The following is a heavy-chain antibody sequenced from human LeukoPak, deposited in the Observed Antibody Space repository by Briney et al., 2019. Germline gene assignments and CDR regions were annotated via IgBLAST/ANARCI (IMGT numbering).Heavy chain of an antibody. Sequence: GASVKVSCKASGYTFTSYGISWVRQAPGQGLEWMGWISAYNGNTNYAQKLQGRVTMTTDTSTSTAYMELRSLRSDATAVYYCARIPPYCTNGVCYDYWGQGPLVTVSS. D-gene: IGHD2-8*01. J-gene: IGHJ4*02. CDR1: GYTFTSYG. CDR2: ISAYNGNT. CDR3: ARIPPYCTNGVCYDY. V-gene: IGHV1-18*01.